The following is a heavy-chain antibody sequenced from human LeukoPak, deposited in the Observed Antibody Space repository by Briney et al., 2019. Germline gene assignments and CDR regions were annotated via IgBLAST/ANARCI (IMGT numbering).Heavy chain of an antibody. CDR3: ARNLWFGESSDAFYI. V-gene: IGHV4-61*05. CDR1: GGSISSSSYY. CDR2: IYYSGNT. D-gene: IGHD3-10*01. J-gene: IGHJ3*02. Sequence: SETLSLTCTVSGGSISSSSYYWVWIRQPPGKGLEWIGYIYYSGNTNYNPSLKSRVSISVDTSKNQFSLRLTSVTAADTAVYYCARNLWFGESSDAFYIWGQGTMVTVSS.